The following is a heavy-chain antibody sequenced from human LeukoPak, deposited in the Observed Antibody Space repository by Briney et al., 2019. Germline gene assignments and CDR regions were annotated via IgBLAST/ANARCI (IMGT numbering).Heavy chain of an antibody. V-gene: IGHV3-48*01. CDR3: AKDPSMAY. Sequence: AGGSLRLSCTASGFTFSRYAMNWVRQAPGKGLEWVSYISTSISTIYYADSVKGRFTISRDNAKNSLYLQMNSLRAEDTAMYYCAKDPSMAYWGQGTLVTVSS. CDR1: GFTFSRYA. CDR2: ISTSISTI. J-gene: IGHJ1*01. D-gene: IGHD5-24*01.